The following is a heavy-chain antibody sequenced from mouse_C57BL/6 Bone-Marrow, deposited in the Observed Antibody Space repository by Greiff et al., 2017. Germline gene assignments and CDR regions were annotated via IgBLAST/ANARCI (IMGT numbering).Heavy chain of an antibody. D-gene: IGHD1-1*01. V-gene: IGHV14-4*01. J-gene: IGHJ3*01. CDR2: IDPENGDT. CDR1: GFNIKDDY. Sequence: EVQLQQSGAELVRPGASVKLSCTASGFNIKDDYMHWVKQRPEQGLEWIGWIDPENGDTEYASKFQGKATITADTSSNTAYLQLLSLTSEDTAVYYCTTYYYGSPAWFAYWGQGTLVTVSA. CDR3: TTYYYGSPAWFAY.